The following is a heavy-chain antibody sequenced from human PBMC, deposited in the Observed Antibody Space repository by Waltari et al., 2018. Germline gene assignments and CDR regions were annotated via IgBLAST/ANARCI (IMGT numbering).Heavy chain of an antibody. CDR1: GFTLLSYS. D-gene: IGHD2-21*01. CDR2: ISGDSGSI. J-gene: IGHJ3*02. CDR3: ARDRDWAFDI. V-gene: IGHV3-48*04. Sequence: ELQLVESGGGWVQPGGSLSLSCASSGFTLLSYSLTWFRQAPGKGLEWVSYISGDSGSIHYADSVKGRITVSRDNAKNSLYLQMSSLTAEDTAVFYCARDRDWAFDIWGQGTMVTVSS.